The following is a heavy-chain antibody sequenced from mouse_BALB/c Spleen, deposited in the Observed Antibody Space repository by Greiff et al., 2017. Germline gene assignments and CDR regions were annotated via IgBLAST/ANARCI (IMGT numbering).Heavy chain of an antibody. J-gene: IGHJ1*01. CDR1: GYTFTSYW. CDR3: TRSIYYYRYFDV. D-gene: IGHD1-1*01. V-gene: IGHV1-5*01. CDR2: IYPGNSDT. Sequence: EVQLVESGTVLARPGASVKMSCKASGYTFTSYWMHWVKQRPGQGLEWIGAIYPGNSDTSYNQKFKGKAKLTAVTSTSTAYMELSSLTNEDSAVYYCTRSIYYYRYFDVWGAGTTVTVSS.